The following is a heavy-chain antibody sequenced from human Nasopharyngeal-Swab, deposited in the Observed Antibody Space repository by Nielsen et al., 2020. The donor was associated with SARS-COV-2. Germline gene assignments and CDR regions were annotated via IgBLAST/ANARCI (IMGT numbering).Heavy chain of an antibody. J-gene: IGHJ6*02. V-gene: IGHV3-43*02. CDR1: GFTFDDYA. Sequence: GESLQISCAASGFTFDDYAMHWVRQAPGKGLEWVSLISGDGGSTYYADSVKGRFTISRDNSKNSLYLQMNSLRTEDTALYYCALMAELSIVGAYYGMDVWGQGTTVTVSS. CDR3: ALMAELSIVGAYYGMDV. CDR2: ISGDGGST. D-gene: IGHD1-26*01.